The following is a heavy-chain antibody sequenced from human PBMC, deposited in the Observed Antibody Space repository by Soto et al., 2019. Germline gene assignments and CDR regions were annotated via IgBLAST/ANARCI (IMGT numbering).Heavy chain of an antibody. CDR1: GFTVSSNY. J-gene: IGHJ6*02. D-gene: IGHD3-3*01. CDR3: ARGPDFWSGPNGAYYYYGMDV. Sequence: GGSLRLSCAASGFTVSSNYMSWVRQAPGKGLEWVSVIYSGGSTYYADSVKGRFTISRDNSKNTLYLQMNSLRAEDTAVYYCARGPDFWSGPNGAYYYYGMDVWGQGTTVTVSS. CDR2: IYSGGST. V-gene: IGHV3-53*01.